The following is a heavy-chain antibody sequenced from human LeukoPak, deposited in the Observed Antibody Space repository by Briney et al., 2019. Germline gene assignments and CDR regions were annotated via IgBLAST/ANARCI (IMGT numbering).Heavy chain of an antibody. Sequence: ASVKVSCKASGYTFTSYSISWVRQAPGQGLEWMGWIGAYNGNTNYAQKLRGRVTMTTDTSTSTAYMELRSLRSDDTAVYYCARAPDYYYDSSGPHFDYWGQGTLVTVSS. CDR2: IGAYNGNT. CDR3: ARAPDYYYDSSGPHFDY. CDR1: GYTFTSYS. D-gene: IGHD3-22*01. V-gene: IGHV1-18*01. J-gene: IGHJ4*02.